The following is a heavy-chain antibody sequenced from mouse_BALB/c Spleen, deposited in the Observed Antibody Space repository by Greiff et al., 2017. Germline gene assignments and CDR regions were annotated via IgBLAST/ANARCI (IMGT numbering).Heavy chain of an antibody. V-gene: IGHV14-3*02. Sequence: EVKLVESGAELVKPGASVKLSCTASGFNIKDTYMHWVKQRPEQGLEWIGRIDPANGNTKYDPKFQGKATITADTSSNTAYLQLSSLTSEDTAVDYCANGYDGGYWGQGTTLTVSS. CDR2: IDPANGNT. CDR1: GFNIKDTY. J-gene: IGHJ2*01. D-gene: IGHD2-2*01. CDR3: ANGYDGGY.